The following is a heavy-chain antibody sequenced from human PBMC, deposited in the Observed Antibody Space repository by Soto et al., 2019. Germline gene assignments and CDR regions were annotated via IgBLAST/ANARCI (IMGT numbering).Heavy chain of an antibody. D-gene: IGHD2-15*01. CDR2: IYYSGST. J-gene: IGHJ4*02. CDR1: GGSISSYY. Sequence: PSETLSLTCTASGGSISSYYWSWIRQPPGKGLEWIGYIYYSGSTNYNPSLKSRVTISVDTSKNQFSLKLSSVTAADTAVYYCARDKRGSSGVDYWGQGTLVTVSS. V-gene: IGHV4-59*01. CDR3: ARDKRGSSGVDY.